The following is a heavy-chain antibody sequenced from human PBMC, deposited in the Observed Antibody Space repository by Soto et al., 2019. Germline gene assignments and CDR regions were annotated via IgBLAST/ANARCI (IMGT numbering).Heavy chain of an antibody. CDR1: GFNFGDYY. Sequence: PGGSLRLSCAASGFNFGDYYMSWVRQAPGKGLEWVSFVSSSGGYTKYSDSVGGRFTASRDNGKNSLHLQLNSLRVEDTAVYYCARLRVGVNWYFDLWGRGTLVTVSS. CDR2: VSSSGGYT. J-gene: IGHJ2*01. D-gene: IGHD1-26*01. CDR3: ARLRVGVNWYFDL. V-gene: IGHV3-11*06.